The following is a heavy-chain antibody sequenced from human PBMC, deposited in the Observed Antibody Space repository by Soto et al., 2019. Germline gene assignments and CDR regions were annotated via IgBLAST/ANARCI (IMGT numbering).Heavy chain of an antibody. CDR3: AGLGMVAAHREFDP. J-gene: IGHJ5*02. CDR1: SGTISSSNW. Sequence: QVQLQESGPGLVKPSGTLSLTCAVSSGTISSSNWWTWVRQPPGKGLEWIGEINQSGSPHYNPSLRSRVTISVDKSKSQFFRKLSSVTAADTAIYYCAGLGMVAAHREFDPWGQGTLVTVSS. D-gene: IGHD2-15*01. CDR2: INQSGSP. V-gene: IGHV4-4*02.